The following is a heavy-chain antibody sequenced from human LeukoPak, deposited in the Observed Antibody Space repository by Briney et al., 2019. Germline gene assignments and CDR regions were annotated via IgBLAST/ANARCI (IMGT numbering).Heavy chain of an antibody. Sequence: SETLSLTCTVSGGSISSSSYYWGWIRQPPGKGLEWIGSIYYSGSTYYNPSLKSRVTISVDTSKNQFSLKLSSVTAADTAVYYCARHQRWFDPWGQGTLVTVSS. D-gene: IGHD6-25*01. CDR1: GGSISSSSYY. J-gene: IGHJ5*02. V-gene: IGHV4-39*01. CDR2: IYYSGST. CDR3: ARHQRWFDP.